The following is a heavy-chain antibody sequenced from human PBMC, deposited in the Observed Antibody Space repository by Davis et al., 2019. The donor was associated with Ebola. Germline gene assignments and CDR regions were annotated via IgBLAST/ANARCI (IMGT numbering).Heavy chain of an antibody. CDR1: GYTFTSYY. CDR2: INPSGGST. Sequence: ASVPVSCKASGYTFTSYYMHWVRQPPAQGLEWMGIINPSGGSTSHTQKFQGRVTMTRDTSTSTVYMELSSLRSEDTAVYYSVGGGGYCSSTSCAWSWVDPWGQGTLVTVSS. J-gene: IGHJ5*02. CDR3: VGGGGYCSSTSCAWSWVDP. V-gene: IGHV1-46*01. D-gene: IGHD2-2*01.